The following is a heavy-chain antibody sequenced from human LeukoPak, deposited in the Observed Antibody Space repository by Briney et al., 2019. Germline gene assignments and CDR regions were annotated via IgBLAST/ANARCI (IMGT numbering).Heavy chain of an antibody. D-gene: IGHD3-3*01. CDR1: GFTFSSYE. V-gene: IGHV3-48*03. CDR3: ARDGVDDNNFDY. CDR2: SSYSGSII. Sequence: GGSLRLSCAASGFTFSSYEMNWVRQAPGKGLEWVAYSSYSGSIIYYADSVKGRFTISRDNSKNTLYLQMNSLRAEDTAVYYCARDGVDDNNFDYWGQGTLVTVSS. J-gene: IGHJ4*02.